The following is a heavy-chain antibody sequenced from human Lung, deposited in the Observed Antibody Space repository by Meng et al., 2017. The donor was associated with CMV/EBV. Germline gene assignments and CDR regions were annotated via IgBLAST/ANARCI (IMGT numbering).Heavy chain of an antibody. CDR1: GGTFSSYA. V-gene: IGHV1-69*10. Sequence: SXXVSXKASGGTFSSYAISWVRQAPGQGLEWMGGIIPILGIANYAQKFQGRVTINADKSTSTAYMELSSLRSEDTAEYYCARVQGSTSHYFDYWGQGSLVTVSS. J-gene: IGHJ4*02. D-gene: IGHD2-2*01. CDR3: ARVQGSTSHYFDY. CDR2: IIPILGIA.